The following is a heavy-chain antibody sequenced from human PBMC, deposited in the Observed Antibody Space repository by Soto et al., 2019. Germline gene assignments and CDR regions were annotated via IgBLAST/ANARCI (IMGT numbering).Heavy chain of an antibody. D-gene: IGHD2-2*01. V-gene: IGHV4-4*02. CDR3: ARAVRGVVPADMVLHFAY. Sequence: SETLSLTCAVSGGSISSSNWWSWVRQPPGKGLEWIGEIYHSGSTNYNPSLKSRVTISVDKSKNQFSLKLSSVTAADTAVYYCARAVRGVVPADMVLHFAYWGQGTLVPVSS. CDR1: GGSISSSNW. CDR2: IYHSGST. J-gene: IGHJ4*02.